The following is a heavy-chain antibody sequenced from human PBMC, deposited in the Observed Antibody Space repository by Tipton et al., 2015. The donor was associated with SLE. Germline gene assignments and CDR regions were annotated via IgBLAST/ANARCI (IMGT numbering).Heavy chain of an antibody. CDR2: VYYSGYT. V-gene: IGHV4-39*07. CDR1: GGSISSYY. J-gene: IGHJ6*03. D-gene: IGHD3-10*01. Sequence: TLSLTCTVSGGSISSYYWGWIRQPPGKGLEWIGSVYYSGYTFYNPSLKSRVTISGDTSKNQFSLRVSSVTAADTAVYYCARGNYASESYYRLYMDVWGKETTVTVSS. CDR3: ARGNYASESYYRLYMDV.